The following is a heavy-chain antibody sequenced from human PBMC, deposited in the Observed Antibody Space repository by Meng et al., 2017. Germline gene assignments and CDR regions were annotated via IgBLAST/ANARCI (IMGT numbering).Heavy chain of an antibody. V-gene: IGHV3-21*01. D-gene: IGHD5-24*01. CDR2: INRSSSYI. CDR1: GFTFSSYS. CDR3: ARDLSGYSYFDY. J-gene: IGHJ4*02. Sequence: EVQLVESGGGLVKPGGSLRLSCAASGFTFSSYSMNWVRQAPGKGLEWVSSINRSSSYIYYADSVKGRFTISRDNAKNSVYLQINSLRAEDTAVYYCARDLSGYSYFDYWGQGTLVTVSS.